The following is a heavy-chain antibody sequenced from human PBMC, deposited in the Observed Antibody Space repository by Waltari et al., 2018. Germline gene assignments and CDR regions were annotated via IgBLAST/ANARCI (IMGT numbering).Heavy chain of an antibody. CDR1: GGTFSSYA. CDR3: ARWNRHCSSTGCPILSFDY. Sequence: QVQLVQSGAAVKKPGSSVKVSCKASGGTFSSYAISWVRQAPGQGLEWMGGIIPRSGPDVCAQKFQGRVTTTADESTSAAYSELSSLRSEHTAVYCCARWNRHCSSTGCPILSFDYWGQGTLVTFSS. CDR2: IIPRSGPD. D-gene: IGHD2-2*01. V-gene: IGHV1-69*12. J-gene: IGHJ4*02.